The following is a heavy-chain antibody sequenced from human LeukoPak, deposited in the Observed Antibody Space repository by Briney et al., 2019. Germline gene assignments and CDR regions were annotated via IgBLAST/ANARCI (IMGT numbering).Heavy chain of an antibody. V-gene: IGHV3-20*04. Sequence: GGSLRLSCATSGFTFVDYGLSWVRRAPGKGLEWLSAINYNGGITDYADSVRGRFTISRDNAKNSLYLQMNSLRAKDTAVYYCARDGVYDLDYWGQGTLVTVSS. CDR2: INYNGGIT. D-gene: IGHD6-13*01. J-gene: IGHJ4*02. CDR1: GFTFVDYG. CDR3: ARDGVYDLDY.